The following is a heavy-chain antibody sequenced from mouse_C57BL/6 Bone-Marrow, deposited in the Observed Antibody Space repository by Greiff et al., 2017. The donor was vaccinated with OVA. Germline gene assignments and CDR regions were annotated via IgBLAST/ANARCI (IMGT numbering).Heavy chain of an antibody. Sequence: VQLQQSGAELVRPGASVKLSCKASGYTFTDYEMHCVKQTPVHGLEWSGAIDPETCGTAYNQKVKGKVTLTADKSSSTAYLEHGRLTSEDSAVYYCTRGYLWYFDVSGTGTTVTASS. CDR1: GYTFTDYE. D-gene: IGHD2-3*01. CDR3: TRGYLWYFDV. CDR2: IDPETCGT. J-gene: IGHJ1*03. V-gene: IGHV1-23*01.